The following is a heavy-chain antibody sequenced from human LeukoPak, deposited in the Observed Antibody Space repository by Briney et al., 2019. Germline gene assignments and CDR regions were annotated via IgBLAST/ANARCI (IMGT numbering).Heavy chain of an antibody. CDR2: IKPSGGST. D-gene: IGHD3-22*01. CDR3: ARTLTTYYYDSSGYSHAFDI. CDR1: GYTFTSYY. V-gene: IGHV1-46*01. J-gene: IGHJ3*02. Sequence: ASVKVSCKASGYTFTSYYMHWVRQAPGQGLEWMGIIKPSGGSTSYAQKFQGRVTMTRDMSTSTVYMELSSLRSEDTAVYYCARTLTTYYYDSSGYSHAFDIWGQGTMVTVSS.